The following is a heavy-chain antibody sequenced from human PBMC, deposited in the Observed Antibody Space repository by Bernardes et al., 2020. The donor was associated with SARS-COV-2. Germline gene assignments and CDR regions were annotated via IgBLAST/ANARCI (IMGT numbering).Heavy chain of an antibody. J-gene: IGHJ6*02. D-gene: IGHD3-9*01. V-gene: IGHV3-21*01. Sequence: GGSLRLSCAASGFTFSAYSMHWVRQAPGKGLEWVSSITRTSDYIYYADSVKGRFTISRDNAKNSLYLQMSGLRAEDTAVYYCASYPNYSLLTGGSYYYGMDVGGQGTTVTVSS. CDR1: GFTFSAYS. CDR2: ITRTSDYI. CDR3: ASYPNYSLLTGGSYYYGMDV.